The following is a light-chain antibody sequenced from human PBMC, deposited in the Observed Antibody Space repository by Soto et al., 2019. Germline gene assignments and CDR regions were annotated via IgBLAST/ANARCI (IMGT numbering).Light chain of an antibody. CDR2: AAS. CDR1: QSVSSSN. CDR3: QQYGSSPIT. Sequence: ESVLTQSPGTLSLSPGYSATLSCRASQSVSSSNLGWYQQKPGQAPKLLIYAASSRATGIPDRFSGSGSWTEFTLTISRLEPEDFAVYYCQQYGSSPITFGQGTRLEIK. J-gene: IGKJ5*01. V-gene: IGKV3-20*01.